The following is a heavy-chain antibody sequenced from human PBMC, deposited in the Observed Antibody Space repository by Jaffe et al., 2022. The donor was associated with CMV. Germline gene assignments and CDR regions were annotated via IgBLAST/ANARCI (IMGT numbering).Heavy chain of an antibody. CDR3: AKDLSTPSIAARPGTVTTGGSDY. V-gene: IGHV3-23*01. CDR2: ISGSGGST. J-gene: IGHJ4*02. Sequence: EVQLLESGGGLVQPGGSLRLSCAASGFTFSSYAMSWVRQAPGKGLEWVSAISGSGGSTYYADSVKGRFTISRDNSKNTLYLQMNSLRAEDTAVYYCAKDLSTPSIAARPGTVTTGGSDYWGQGTLVTVSS. D-gene: IGHD6-6*01. CDR1: GFTFSSYA.